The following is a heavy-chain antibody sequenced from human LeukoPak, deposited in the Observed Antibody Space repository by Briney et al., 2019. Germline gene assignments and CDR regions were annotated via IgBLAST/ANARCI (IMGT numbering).Heavy chain of an antibody. D-gene: IGHD3-3*01. CDR3: AKDLMEWRYGYFDY. CDR1: GFTFSSYS. J-gene: IGHJ4*02. V-gene: IGHV3-23*01. CDR2: ISGSGGST. Sequence: GGSLRLSCAASGFTFSSYSMNWVRQAPGKGLEWVSAISGSGGSTYYADSVKGRFTISRDNSKNTLYLQMNSLRAEDTAVYYCAKDLMEWRYGYFDYWGQGTLVTVSS.